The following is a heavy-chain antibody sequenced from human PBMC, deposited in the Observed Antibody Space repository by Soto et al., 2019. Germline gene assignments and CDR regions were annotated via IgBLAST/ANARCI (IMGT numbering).Heavy chain of an antibody. V-gene: IGHV3-23*01. CDR3: AKALGYCSSTSCYVLDY. CDR1: GFTFSSYA. CDR2: ISGSGGST. Sequence: GGSLRLSCAASGFTFSSYAMSWVRQAPGKGLEWVSAISGSGGSTYYADSVKGRFTVSRDNSKNTLYLQMNSLRAEDTAVYYCAKALGYCSSTSCYVLDYWGQGTLVTVSS. J-gene: IGHJ4*02. D-gene: IGHD2-2*01.